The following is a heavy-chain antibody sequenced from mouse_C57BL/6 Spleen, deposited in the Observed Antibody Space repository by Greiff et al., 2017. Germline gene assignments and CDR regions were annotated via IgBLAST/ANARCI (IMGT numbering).Heavy chain of an antibody. V-gene: IGHV5-6*01. CDR2: ISSGGSYT. Sequence: EVQLVESGGDLVQPGGSLKLSCAASGFTFSSYGMSWVRQTPDKRLEWVATISSGGSYTYYPDSVKGRLTISSDNAKNTLYLQRSSLKSEDTAMYYSASSYDGYYDWFAYWGQGTLVTVSA. CDR1: GFTFSSYG. D-gene: IGHD2-3*01. CDR3: ASSYDGYYDWFAY. J-gene: IGHJ3*01.